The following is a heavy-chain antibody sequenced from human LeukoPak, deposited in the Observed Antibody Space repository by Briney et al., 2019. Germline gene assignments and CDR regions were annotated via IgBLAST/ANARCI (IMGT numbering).Heavy chain of an antibody. D-gene: IGHD3-22*01. V-gene: IGHV3-74*01. J-gene: IGHJ3*01. CDR1: GFTFSSSW. Sequence: GGSLRLSCAASGFTFSSSWMHWVRQAPGKALLWVSRINANGTTTNYADSVKGRFTISRANTKNSLYLQMHSLRAEDTAVYYCARDQGFAYDLDAFNVWGQGTMVTVSS. CDR2: INANGTTT. CDR3: ARDQGFAYDLDAFNV.